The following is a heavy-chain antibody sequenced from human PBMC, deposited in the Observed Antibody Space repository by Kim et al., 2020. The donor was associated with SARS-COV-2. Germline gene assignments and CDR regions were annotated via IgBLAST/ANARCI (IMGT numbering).Heavy chain of an antibody. J-gene: IGHJ6*01. V-gene: IGHV3-30*09. CDR2: ISYHGSNK. CDR1: GFTFSNYP. D-gene: IGHD2-21*01. CDR3: ARDQNIANCGGYCYFYG. Sequence: GGSLRLSCGASGFTFSNYPIHWVRQAPGKGLEWVALISYHGSNKFYADSVKGRFAISRDNSKNTLYLQMNSLRPDDPAVYYGARDQNIANCGGYCYFYG.